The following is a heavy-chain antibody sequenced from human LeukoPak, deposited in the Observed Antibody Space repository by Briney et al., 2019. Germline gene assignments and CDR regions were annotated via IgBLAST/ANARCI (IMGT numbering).Heavy chain of an antibody. V-gene: IGHV3-30-3*01. J-gene: IGHJ6*03. CDR2: ISYDGSNK. CDR1: GFTFSSYA. Sequence: GRSLRLSCAASGFTFSSYAMHWVRQAPGKGLEWVAVISYDGSNKYYADSVKGRFTISRDNSKNTLYLQMNSLRAEDTAVYYCARETNYDFYYMDVWGKGTTVTVSS. CDR3: ARETNYDFYYMDV. D-gene: IGHD3-3*01.